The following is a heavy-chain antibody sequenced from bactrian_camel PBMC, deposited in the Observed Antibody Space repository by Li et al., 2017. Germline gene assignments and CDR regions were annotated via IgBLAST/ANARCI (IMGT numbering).Heavy chain of an antibody. CDR3: AHKARTQTGID. Sequence: QVQLVESGGGSAQVGGSLTLSCGASGVSLDGSDRGWYRQAPGKEREGVAAIESTGSTSYADSVKGRFTISLDNAKNTLYLQMNSLSPEDTAMYYCAHKARTQTGIDWGQGTQVTVS. J-gene: IGHJ4*01. CDR2: IESTGST. CDR1: GVSLDGSD. V-gene: IGHV3S55*01. D-gene: IGHD3*01.